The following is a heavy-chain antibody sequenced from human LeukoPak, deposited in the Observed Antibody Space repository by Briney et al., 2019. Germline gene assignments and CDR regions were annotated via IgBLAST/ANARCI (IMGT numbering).Heavy chain of an antibody. CDR3: ARDRSDSSSWLNPDFDY. CDR2: INNSGSS. Sequence: SETLSLTCAVYSGSFSGYYWNWIRQPPGKGLEWIGEINNSGSSNYNPSLKSRVTISVDTSKNQFSLKLSSVTAADTAVYYCARDRSDSSSWLNPDFDYWGQGTLVTVSS. V-gene: IGHV4-34*01. CDR1: SGSFSGYY. J-gene: IGHJ4*02. D-gene: IGHD6-13*01.